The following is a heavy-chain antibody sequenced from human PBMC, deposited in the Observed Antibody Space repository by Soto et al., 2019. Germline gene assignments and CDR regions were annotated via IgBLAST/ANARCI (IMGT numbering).Heavy chain of an antibody. V-gene: IGHV1-18*01. CDR1: GYTFRSYG. D-gene: IGHD3-10*01. CDR2: ISGYDGNT. CDR3: ARVRRFGDFGWFDT. Sequence: QVQLVQSGAEVKKPGASVKVSCKASGYTFRSYGLSWVRQAPGQGLEWMGWISGYDGNTHYAQKLQGRVTMTTDTSTSTAYIDARSLRSDDTAVYYCARVRRFGDFGWFDTWGQGTLVTVSS. J-gene: IGHJ5*02.